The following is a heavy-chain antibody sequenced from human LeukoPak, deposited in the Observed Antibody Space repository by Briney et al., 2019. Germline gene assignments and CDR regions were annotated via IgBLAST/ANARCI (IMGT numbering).Heavy chain of an antibody. CDR2: IRYDGSNK. Sequence: GGSLRLSCAASGFTLSSYGMHWVRQAPGRGLEWVAYIRYDGSNKYYADSVKGRYTISRDNSKNTLYLQMNNLRAEDTAVYYCARVGVTTVGELDYWGQGTLVTVSS. V-gene: IGHV3-30*02. CDR3: ARVGVTTVGELDY. D-gene: IGHD4-17*01. J-gene: IGHJ4*02. CDR1: GFTLSSYG.